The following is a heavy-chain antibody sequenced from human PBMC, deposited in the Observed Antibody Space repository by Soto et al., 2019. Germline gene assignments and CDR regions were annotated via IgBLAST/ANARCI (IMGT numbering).Heavy chain of an antibody. D-gene: IGHD6-13*01. J-gene: IGHJ4*02. CDR2: IYSDGST. CDR3: ARRVLAAAGDYYDS. V-gene: IGHV4-59*10. CDR1: GGSFSGYY. Sequence: QVQLQQWGAGLLKPSETLSLTCAVYGGSFSGYYWSWIRQPAGKGLEWIGRIYSDGSTAYKSSLKSRVTMSVDTSKNQFSLRLSFVTAADTAVYYCARRVLAAAGDYYDSWGQGTLVTVSS.